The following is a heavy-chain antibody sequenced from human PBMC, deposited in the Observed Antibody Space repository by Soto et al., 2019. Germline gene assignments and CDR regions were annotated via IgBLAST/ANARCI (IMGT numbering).Heavy chain of an antibody. Sequence: GGSLRLSCATSGLTFSNYAMSWVRQAPGGGLEWVSSMSGSSSTTYYADSVRGRFTISRDRSKNTLYLQMSSLRAEDTALYYCAKNQERELPRVIDFWGQGTLVTISS. J-gene: IGHJ4*02. CDR3: AKNQERELPRVIDF. CDR1: GLTFSNYA. CDR2: MSGSSSTT. D-gene: IGHD1-7*01. V-gene: IGHV3-23*01.